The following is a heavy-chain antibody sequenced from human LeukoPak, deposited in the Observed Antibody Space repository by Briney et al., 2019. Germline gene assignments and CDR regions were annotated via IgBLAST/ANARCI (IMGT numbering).Heavy chain of an antibody. D-gene: IGHD3-10*01. CDR2: INHSGST. V-gene: IGHV4-34*01. Sequence: SETLSLTCTVYGGSFSGYYWSWIRQPPGKGLEWIGEINHSGSTNYYPSLKSRVTISMDTSKNQFSLRLSSVTAADTAMYYCARLYGSGSYYNYWGQGTLVTVSS. J-gene: IGHJ4*02. CDR1: GGSFSGYY. CDR3: ARLYGSGSYYNY.